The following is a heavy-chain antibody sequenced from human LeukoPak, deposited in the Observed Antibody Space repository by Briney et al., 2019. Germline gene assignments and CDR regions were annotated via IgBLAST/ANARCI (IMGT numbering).Heavy chain of an antibody. D-gene: IGHD3-22*01. J-gene: IGHJ6*03. V-gene: IGHV4-34*01. CDR2: INHSGST. CDR3: ARGPRIRNDYDSSGYYYYYMDV. CDR1: GGSLSGYY. Sequence: SETLSLTCAVYGGSLSGYYWSWIRQPPGKGLEWIGEINHSGSTNYNPSLKSRVTISVDTSKNQFSLKLSSVTAADTAIYYCARGPRIRNDYDSSGYYYYYMDVWGKGTTVTVSS.